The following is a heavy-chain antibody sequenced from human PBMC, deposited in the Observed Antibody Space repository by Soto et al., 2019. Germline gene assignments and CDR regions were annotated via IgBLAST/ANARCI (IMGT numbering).Heavy chain of an antibody. CDR3: ASLQVPSNFDY. Sequence: QLQLQESGPGLVKPSETLSLTCTVSGGSISSRNYYWAWVRQPPGKGLEWIGNIYYSGDTYYRPSVRSRLTISVDTSKNQFSLKLSSLTAADTAMYYCASLQVPSNFDYWGQGNLVTVSS. CDR2: IYYSGDT. D-gene: IGHD1-1*01. V-gene: IGHV4-39*01. CDR1: GGSISSRNYY. J-gene: IGHJ4*02.